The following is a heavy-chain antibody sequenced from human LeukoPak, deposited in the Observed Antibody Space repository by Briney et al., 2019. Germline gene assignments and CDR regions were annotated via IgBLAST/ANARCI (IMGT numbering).Heavy chain of an antibody. J-gene: IGHJ6*03. CDR2: TNPDSGNT. V-gene: IGHV1-8*01. Sequence: ASVKVSCKASGYTFTIYDINWVRQATGRGLGWMGWTNPDSGNTGYAQKFQGRVTMTRNTSISTAYMELSSLRSEDTAVYYCARGLSGGYSGYGSYYYYMDVWGKGTTVTISS. CDR3: ARGLSGGYSGYGSYYYYMDV. D-gene: IGHD5-12*01. CDR1: GYTFTIYD.